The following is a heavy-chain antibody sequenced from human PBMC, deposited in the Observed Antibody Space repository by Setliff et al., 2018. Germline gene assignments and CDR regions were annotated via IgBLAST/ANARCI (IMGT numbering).Heavy chain of an antibody. J-gene: IGHJ4*02. CDR3: VREAAIFGVILDY. V-gene: IGHV3-21*01. D-gene: IGHD3-3*01. CDR1: GFTFSSYS. CDR2: SSTTGRYL. Sequence: PGGSLRLSCVASGFTFSSYSMNWVRQAPGKGLEWVASSSTTGRYLFYAESVKGRFAISRDNAKNILYLQMNSLRAEDRGVYYCVREAAIFGVILDYWGQGALVTVSS.